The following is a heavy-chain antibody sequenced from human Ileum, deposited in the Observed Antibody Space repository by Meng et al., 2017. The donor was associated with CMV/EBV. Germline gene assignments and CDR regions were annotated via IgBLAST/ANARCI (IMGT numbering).Heavy chain of an antibody. CDR2: MYFSGIA. Sequence: QRQESGPGLVKPAGTLSLTCTASGDPISSGSHSWAWFRQPPGKRLEWIGSMYFSGIADYNPSLKSRVTISLHATQTQFSLRLTSVTAADSAVYFCARDLTKKWFFYWGQGTLVTVSS. V-gene: IGHV4-39*07. CDR1: GDPISSGSHS. D-gene: IGHD3-22*01. CDR3: ARDLTKKWFFY. J-gene: IGHJ4*02.